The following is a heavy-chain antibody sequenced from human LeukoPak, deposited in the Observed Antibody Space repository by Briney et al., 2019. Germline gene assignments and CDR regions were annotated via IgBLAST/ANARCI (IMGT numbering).Heavy chain of an antibody. CDR3: AKHRFESGGYHSTD. CDR1: GFSVSGKF. CDR2: IHYDGKI. Sequence: GGSLRLSCAASGFSVSGKFMSWVRQAPGKGLEWVSIIHYDGKIRYAGSMGGRFTIYRDDSENTLFLQMNSLRDEDTAVYYCAKHRFESGGYHSTDWGQGTLVTVSS. J-gene: IGHJ4*02. V-gene: IGHV3-53*01. D-gene: IGHD3-22*01.